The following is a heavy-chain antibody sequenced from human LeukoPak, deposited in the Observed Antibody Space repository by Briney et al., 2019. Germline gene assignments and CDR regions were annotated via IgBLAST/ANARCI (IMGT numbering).Heavy chain of an antibody. Sequence: SVKVSCKASGGTFSSYAISWVRQAPGQGLEWMGGIIPIFGTANYAQKFQGRVTMTTDTSTSTAYMELRSLRSDDTAVYYCARDRLHVVPAAPRYWGQGTLVTVSS. J-gene: IGHJ4*02. D-gene: IGHD2-2*01. CDR1: GGTFSSYA. CDR3: ARDRLHVVPAAPRY. CDR2: IIPIFGTA. V-gene: IGHV1-69*05.